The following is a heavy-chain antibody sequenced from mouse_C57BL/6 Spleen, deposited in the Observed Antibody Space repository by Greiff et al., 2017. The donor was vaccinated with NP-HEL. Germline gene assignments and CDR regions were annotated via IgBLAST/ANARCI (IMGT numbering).Heavy chain of an antibody. J-gene: IGHJ3*01. Sequence: EVQLQQSGPELVKPGASVKISCKASGYTFTDYYMNWVKQRHGKSLEWIGVINPNNGGTSYNQKFKGKATFTVDKSSSTAYMALRSLTSEDSAVYYCARNDGDRAWFAYWGQGTLVTVSA. CDR1: GYTFTDYY. CDR2: INPNNGGT. CDR3: ARNDGDRAWFAY. V-gene: IGHV1-26*01. D-gene: IGHD2-13*01.